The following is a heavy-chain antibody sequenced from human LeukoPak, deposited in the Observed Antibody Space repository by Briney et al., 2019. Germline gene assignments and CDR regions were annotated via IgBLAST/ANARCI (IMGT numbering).Heavy chain of an antibody. J-gene: IGHJ4*02. CDR3: AREGLRWYHPFDY. Sequence: PGGSLRLSCAASGFTFSSYAMHWVRQAPGKGLEWVAVISYDGSNKYYADSVKGRFTISRDNSKNTLYLQMNSLRAEDTAVYYCAREGLRWYHPFDYWGQGTLVTVSS. CDR2: ISYDGSNK. CDR1: GFTFSSYA. V-gene: IGHV3-30*04. D-gene: IGHD4-23*01.